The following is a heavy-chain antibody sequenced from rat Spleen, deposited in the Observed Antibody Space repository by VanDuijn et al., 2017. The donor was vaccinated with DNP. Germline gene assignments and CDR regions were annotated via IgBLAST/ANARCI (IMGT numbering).Heavy chain of an antibody. CDR3: TRYYGYNYYAMDA. Sequence: QVQLKESGPGLLQPSQTLSLTCSVSGFSLTSYTVIWVRQPPGKGLEWIAAISTGGDTYYNSALKSRLSISRDTSKSQVFLKMNSLQTEDTAIYFCTRYYGYNYYAMDAWGQGTSVTVSS. CDR2: ISTGGDT. J-gene: IGHJ4*01. CDR1: GFSLTSYT. V-gene: IGHV2-6*01. D-gene: IGHD1-9*01.